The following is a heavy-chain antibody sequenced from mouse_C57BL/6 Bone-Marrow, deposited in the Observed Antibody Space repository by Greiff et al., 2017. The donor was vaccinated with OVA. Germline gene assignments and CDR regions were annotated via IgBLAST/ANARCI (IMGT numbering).Heavy chain of an antibody. D-gene: IGHD1-1*01. V-gene: IGHV1-50*01. CDR2: IDPSDSYT. Sequence: QVQLQQPGAKLVKPGASVKLSCKASGYTFTSYWMQWVKQRPGQGLEWIGEIDPSDSYTNYNQKFKGKATLTVDTSSSTAYMQLSSLTSEDSAVYYCAPIYYYGSSQVWGTGTTVTVSS. CDR1: GYTFTSYW. J-gene: IGHJ1*03. CDR3: APIYYYGSSQV.